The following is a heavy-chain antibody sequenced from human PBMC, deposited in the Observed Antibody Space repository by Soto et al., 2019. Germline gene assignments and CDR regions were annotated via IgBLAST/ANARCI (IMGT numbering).Heavy chain of an antibody. V-gene: IGHV4-34*01. Sequence: QVQLQQWGAGLLKPSETLSLTCAVYGGSFSGYYWTWIRQPPGTGLEWMGEINHSGSTNYNPSLKSRVTISVDTSKNQFSLKLNSVTAADTAVYYCARDKSTGLFDYWGQGTLVTVSS. J-gene: IGHJ4*02. CDR3: ARDKSTGLFDY. CDR2: INHSGST. CDR1: GGSFSGYY. D-gene: IGHD2-8*02.